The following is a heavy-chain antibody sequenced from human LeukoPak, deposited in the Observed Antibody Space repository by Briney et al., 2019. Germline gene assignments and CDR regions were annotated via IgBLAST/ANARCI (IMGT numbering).Heavy chain of an antibody. CDR1: GFTFTNAW. D-gene: IGHD3-10*01. Sequence: GGSLRLSCKASGFTFTNAWMNWVRQAPGKGLEWVSAISGSGGSTYYADSVKGRFTISRDNSKNTLYLQMNSLRAEDTAVYYCAKDAKYYYGSGSTNYFDYWGQGTLVTVSS. J-gene: IGHJ4*02. CDR3: AKDAKYYYGSGSTNYFDY. CDR2: ISGSGGST. V-gene: IGHV3-23*01.